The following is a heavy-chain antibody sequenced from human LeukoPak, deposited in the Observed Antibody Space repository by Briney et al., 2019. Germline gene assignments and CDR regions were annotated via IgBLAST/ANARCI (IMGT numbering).Heavy chain of an antibody. D-gene: IGHD1-20*01. Sequence: GASVKVSCKASGGTFSSYAISWVRQAPGQGLEWMGWISAYNGNTNYAQKLQGRVTMTTDTSTSTAYMELRSLRSDDTAVYYCATPGPYNWNRNSDAFDIWGQGTMVTVSS. CDR3: ATPGPYNWNRNSDAFDI. V-gene: IGHV1-18*01. J-gene: IGHJ3*02. CDR1: GGTFSSYA. CDR2: ISAYNGNT.